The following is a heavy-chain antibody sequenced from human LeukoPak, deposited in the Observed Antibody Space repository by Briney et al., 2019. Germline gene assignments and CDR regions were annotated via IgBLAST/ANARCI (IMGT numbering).Heavy chain of an antibody. Sequence: SVKVSCKASGGTFSNYAINWVRQAPGQGLEWMGGIIPIFGTAKFAQNFQDRVTITADKSTSTAYMELSSLRSEDTAVYYCARGFFTTSSCWFDPWGQGTLVTVSS. CDR3: ARGFFTTSSCWFDP. V-gene: IGHV1-69*06. CDR2: IIPIFGTA. CDR1: GGTFSNYA. D-gene: IGHD3-3*01. J-gene: IGHJ5*02.